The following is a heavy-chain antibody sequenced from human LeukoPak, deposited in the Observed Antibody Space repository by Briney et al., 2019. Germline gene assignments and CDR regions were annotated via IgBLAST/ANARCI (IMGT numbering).Heavy chain of an antibody. CDR1: GGSFSGYY. CDR3: ARGRNTVTTSIDH. D-gene: IGHD4-17*01. J-gene: IGHJ5*02. V-gene: IGHV4-34*01. CDR2: INHSGST. Sequence: SETLSLTCAVYGGSFSGYYWSWIRQPPGKGLEWIGEINHSGSTNYNPSLKSRVTISVDTSKNQFSLKLSSVTAADTAVYYCARGRNTVTTSIDHWGQGTLVTVSS.